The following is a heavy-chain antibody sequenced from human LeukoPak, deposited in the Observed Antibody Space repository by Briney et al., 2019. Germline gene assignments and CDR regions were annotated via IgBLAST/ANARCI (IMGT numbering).Heavy chain of an antibody. Sequence: GASVKVSCKASGYTFTGYYMHWVRQAPGQRLEWMGWINPNSGGTNYAQKFQGRVTMTRDTSISTAYMELSRLRSDDTAVYYCARDEGYCSSTSCSNYYYYGMDVWGQGTTVTVSS. V-gene: IGHV1-2*02. CDR2: INPNSGGT. D-gene: IGHD2-2*01. J-gene: IGHJ6*02. CDR1: GYTFTGYY. CDR3: ARDEGYCSSTSCSNYYYYGMDV.